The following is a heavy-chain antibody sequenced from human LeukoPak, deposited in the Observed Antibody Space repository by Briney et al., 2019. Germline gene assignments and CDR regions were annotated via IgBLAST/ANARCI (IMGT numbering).Heavy chain of an antibody. CDR1: GYSFTSYW. D-gene: IGHD3-10*01. J-gene: IGHJ4*02. Sequence: GESLKIYCKGSGYSFTSYWMGLVRQMPGRGLKWKGIIYPGDSDTRYSPSFQGQVTISADKSISTAYLQWSSLKASDTAMYYCARHGALWFGESSDYYFDNWGQGTLVTVSS. CDR2: IYPGDSDT. V-gene: IGHV5-51*01. CDR3: ARHGALWFGESSDYYFDN.